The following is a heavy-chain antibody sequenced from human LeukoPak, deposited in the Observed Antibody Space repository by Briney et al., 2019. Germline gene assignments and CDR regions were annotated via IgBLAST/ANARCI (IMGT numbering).Heavy chain of an antibody. J-gene: IGHJ3*02. Sequence: GGSLRLSCAASGFTFSSYGMHWVRQAPGKGLEWVAFIRYDGSNKYYADSVKGRFTISRDNAKNSLYLQMNSLRAEDTAVYYCARDSISIFGVVIMGGDAFDIWGQGTMVTVSS. CDR3: ARDSISIFGVVIMGGDAFDI. CDR1: GFTFSSYG. CDR2: IRYDGSNK. V-gene: IGHV3-30*02. D-gene: IGHD3-3*01.